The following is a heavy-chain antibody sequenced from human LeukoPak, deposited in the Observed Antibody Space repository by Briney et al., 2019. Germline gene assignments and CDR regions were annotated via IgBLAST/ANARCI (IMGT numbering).Heavy chain of an antibody. Sequence: GGSLRLSCAASGFTVSNYYMSWVRQAPGMGLEWVGRIKSKADGGTTDYAAPVQDRFTISRDDSKNTLYLQMSSLKTEDTAVYYCTTDRAPDLGGSPPHIDHWGQGTLVTVSS. J-gene: IGHJ4*02. V-gene: IGHV3-15*01. D-gene: IGHD1-26*01. CDR3: TTDRAPDLGGSPPHIDH. CDR1: GFTVSNYY. CDR2: IKSKADGGTT.